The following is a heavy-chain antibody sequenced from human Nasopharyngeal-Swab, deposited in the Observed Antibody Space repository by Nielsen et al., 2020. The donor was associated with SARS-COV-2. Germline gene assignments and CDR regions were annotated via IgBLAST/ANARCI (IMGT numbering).Heavy chain of an antibody. D-gene: IGHD2-15*01. Sequence: GGSLRLSCAASGFTFSSYAMHWVRQAPGKGLEWVAVISYDGSNKYYADSVKGRFTISRDNSKNTLCLQMNSLRAEDTAVYYCARSWGGGYSFSFDYWGQGTLVTVSS. CDR2: ISYDGSNK. CDR1: GFTFSSYA. V-gene: IGHV3-30-3*01. CDR3: ARSWGGGYSFSFDY. J-gene: IGHJ4*02.